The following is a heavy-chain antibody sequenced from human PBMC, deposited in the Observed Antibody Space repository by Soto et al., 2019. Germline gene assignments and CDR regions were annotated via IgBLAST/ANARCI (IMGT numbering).Heavy chain of an antibody. CDR2: MNPNSGNR. V-gene: IGHV1-8*01. Sequence: ASVKVSCKASGYTFTSYDINWVRQATGQGLEWMGWMNPNSGNRGYAQKFQGRVTMTRNTSISTAYMELSSLRSEDTAVYYCARRLIASFYYYGMDVWGQGTTVTVSS. CDR3: ARRLIASFYYYGMDV. D-gene: IGHD3-3*02. J-gene: IGHJ6*02. CDR1: GYTFTSYD.